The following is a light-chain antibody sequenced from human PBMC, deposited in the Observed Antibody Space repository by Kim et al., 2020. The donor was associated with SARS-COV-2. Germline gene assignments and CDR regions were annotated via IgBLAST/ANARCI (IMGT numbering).Light chain of an antibody. J-gene: IGLJ2*01. CDR1: SLRTYY. V-gene: IGLV3-19*01. CDR3: ISLDNSGDNVV. Sequence: SSELTQDPAVSVALGQTVRITCQGDSLRTYYASWYQQKPGQAPILVIHGKSNRPSGIPDRFSGSSSGNTASLTVTGARAVDEADYYCISLDNSGDNVVFGGGTKLIVL. CDR2: GKS.